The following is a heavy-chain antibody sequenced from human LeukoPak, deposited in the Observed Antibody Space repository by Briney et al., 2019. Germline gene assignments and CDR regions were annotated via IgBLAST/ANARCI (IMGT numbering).Heavy chain of an antibody. CDR3: TTVLGSCSGGSCDQVHYYYGMDV. J-gene: IGHJ6*02. Sequence: GGSLRLSCAASGFTFSNAWMSWVRQGPGKGLEWVGRIKSITDSGTTVYAAPVKGRFTISRDDSKNTLYLQMNSLKTEDTAVYYCTTVLGSCSGGSCDQVHYYYGMDVWGQGTTVTVSS. V-gene: IGHV3-15*01. D-gene: IGHD2-15*01. CDR2: IKSITDSGTT. CDR1: GFTFSNAW.